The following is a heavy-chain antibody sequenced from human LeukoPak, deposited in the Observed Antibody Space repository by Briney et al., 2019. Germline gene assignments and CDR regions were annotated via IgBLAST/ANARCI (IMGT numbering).Heavy chain of an antibody. CDR1: GFSFGGYA. J-gene: IGHJ4*02. CDR2: ISWNNGDL. D-gene: IGHD6-19*01. CDR3: VRGPGMAVEKRYFDY. V-gene: IGHV3-9*03. Sequence: GGSLRLSCAASGFSFGGYAMHWVRQPPGKGLEWVSGISWNNGDLHYADSVRGRFTISRDNAKNSLYLRMNSLRVEDMALYYCVRGPGMAVEKRYFDYWGQGTLVTVSS.